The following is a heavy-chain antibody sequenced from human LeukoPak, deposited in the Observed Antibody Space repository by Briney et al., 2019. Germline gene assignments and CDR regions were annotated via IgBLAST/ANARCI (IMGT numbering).Heavy chain of an antibody. D-gene: IGHD3-22*01. CDR2: ISASGDRT. CDR1: GFTFRNYA. V-gene: IGHV3-23*01. J-gene: IGHJ4*02. CDR3: AKRGVVIRVILVGFHKEAYYFDS. Sequence: AGGSLRLSCAASGFTFRNYAMNWVRRAPGKGLEWVSAISASGDRTWFADSVRGRFTISRDNPKNTLYLQMNSLRAEDTAVYFCAKRGVVIRVILVGFHKEAYYFDSWGQGALVTVSS.